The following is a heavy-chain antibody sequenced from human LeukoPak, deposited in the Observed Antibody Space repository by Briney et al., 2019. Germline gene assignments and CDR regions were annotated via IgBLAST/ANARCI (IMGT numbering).Heavy chain of an antibody. V-gene: IGHV3-23*01. D-gene: IGHD3-10*01. CDR3: ALTDGSGSYWLY. J-gene: IGHJ4*02. CDR1: GFSFSSYD. Sequence: GGSLRLSCAASGFSFSSYDMSWVRQAPGKGLEWVSAIRESGESTYYADSVKGRFTISRDNSRNMLYLQMSSLRAEDTAVYYCALTDGSGSYWLYWGQGTLVTVST. CDR2: IRESGEST.